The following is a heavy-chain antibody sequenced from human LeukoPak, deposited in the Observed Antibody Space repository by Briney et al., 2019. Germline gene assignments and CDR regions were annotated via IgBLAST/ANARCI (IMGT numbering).Heavy chain of an antibody. CDR3: ARDSGPYYYYGMDV. V-gene: IGHV3-7*01. CDR1: GFTFSSYW. CDR2: IKQDGSEK. J-gene: IGHJ6*02. Sequence: AGGSLRLSCAASGFTFSSYWMSWVRQAPGKGLEWVANIKQDGSEKYYVDSVKGRFTISRDNAKNSLYLQVNSLRAEDTAVYYCARDSGPYYYYGMDVWGQGTTVTVSS. D-gene: IGHD1-1*01.